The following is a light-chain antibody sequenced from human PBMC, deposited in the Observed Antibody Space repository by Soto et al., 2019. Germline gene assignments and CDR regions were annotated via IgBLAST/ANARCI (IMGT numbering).Light chain of an antibody. CDR3: QPYNSYPIT. CDR1: QSISSW. J-gene: IGKJ5*01. V-gene: IGKV1-5*03. Sequence: DIQMTQSPSTLSASVGDRVTITCRASQSISSWLAWYQQKPGKAPKSLIYKASSLESGVPSRFSGGGSGTEFTLTISSLQHDDFATYYCQPYNSYPITFGQGTRLEIK. CDR2: KAS.